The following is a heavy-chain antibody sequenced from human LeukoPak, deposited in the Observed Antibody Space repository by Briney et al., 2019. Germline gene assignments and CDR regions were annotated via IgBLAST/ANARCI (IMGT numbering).Heavy chain of an antibody. J-gene: IGHJ4*02. CDR3: ARRFGYCSGGSCYSYFDY. Sequence: PSETLSLTCTVSGGSISSSSYYWGWIRQPPGKGLEWIGSIYYSGSTYYNPSLKSRVTISVDTSKNQFSLKLSSVTAADTAVYYCARRFGYCSGGSCYSYFDYWGQGTLVTVSS. CDR2: IYYSGST. D-gene: IGHD2-15*01. CDR1: GGSISSSSYY. V-gene: IGHV4-39*01.